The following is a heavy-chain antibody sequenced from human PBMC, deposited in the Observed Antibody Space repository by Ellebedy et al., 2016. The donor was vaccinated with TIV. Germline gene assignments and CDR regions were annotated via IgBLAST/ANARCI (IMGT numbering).Heavy chain of an antibody. Sequence: SETLSLTXNVSGGSIPNYYWGWIRQSPGKGLEWIGYIYYTGSPIYNPSLKSRVTISVDTSKNQFSLHLNSVTAADTAVYYCARHKEGYYYYGLDVWGQGTTVTVSS. CDR3: ARHKEGYYYYGLDV. J-gene: IGHJ6*02. V-gene: IGHV4-59*08. CDR1: GGSIPNYY. CDR2: IYYTGSP.